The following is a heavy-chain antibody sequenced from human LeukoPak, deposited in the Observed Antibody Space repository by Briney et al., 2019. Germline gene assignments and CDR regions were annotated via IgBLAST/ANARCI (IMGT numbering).Heavy chain of an antibody. J-gene: IGHJ5*01. Sequence: PSETLSLTCTVSGGSISSYYWSWIRQPPGKGLEWIGYVYYSGSTNYNPSLKSRVTISVDTSKNQFSLKVTSVTAADTAVYYCARGQLWSYNWFDSWGQGTLVTVSS. CDR2: VYYSGST. CDR1: GGSISSYY. V-gene: IGHV4-59*08. CDR3: ARGQLWSYNWFDS. D-gene: IGHD3-10*01.